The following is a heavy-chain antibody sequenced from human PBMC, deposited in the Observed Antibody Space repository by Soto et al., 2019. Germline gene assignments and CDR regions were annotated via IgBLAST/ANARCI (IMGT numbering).Heavy chain of an antibody. Sequence: ESGGGVVQPGRSLRLSCAASGFTFSSYAMHWVRQAPGKGLEWVAVISYDGSNKYYADSVKGRFTISRDNSKNTLYLQMNSLRAEDTAVYYCASPYYYGSGLDCWGQGTLVTVSS. D-gene: IGHD3-10*01. CDR3: ASPYYYGSGLDC. V-gene: IGHV3-30-3*01. CDR2: ISYDGSNK. CDR1: GFTFSSYA. J-gene: IGHJ4*02.